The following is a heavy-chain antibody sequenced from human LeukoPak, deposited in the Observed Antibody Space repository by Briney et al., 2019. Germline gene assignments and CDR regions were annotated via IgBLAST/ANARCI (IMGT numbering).Heavy chain of an antibody. V-gene: IGHV4-4*07. CDR3: ARVPIFGVPNDAFDI. Sequence: SETLPLTCTVSGGSISSYYWSWIRQPAGKGLEWIGRIYTSGSTNYNPSLKSRVTMSVDTSKNQFPLKLSSVTAADTAVYYCARVPIFGVPNDAFDIWGQGTMVTVSS. CDR2: IYTSGST. J-gene: IGHJ3*02. CDR1: GGSISSYY. D-gene: IGHD3-3*01.